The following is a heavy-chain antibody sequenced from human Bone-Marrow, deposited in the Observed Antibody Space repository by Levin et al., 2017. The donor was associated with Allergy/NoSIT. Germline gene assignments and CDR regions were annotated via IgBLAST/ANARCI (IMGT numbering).Heavy chain of an antibody. V-gene: IGHV3-30*18. J-gene: IGHJ3*02. Sequence: SCAASGFTFSNYGMHWVRQAPDKGLEWVTYISYDGANKYYGDSVKGRFSISRDNSKNTVHLQMNSLRTEDTAAYYCVKGQSAFDIWGQGTMVTVSS. CDR1: GFTFSNYG. CDR3: VKGQSAFDI. CDR2: ISYDGANK.